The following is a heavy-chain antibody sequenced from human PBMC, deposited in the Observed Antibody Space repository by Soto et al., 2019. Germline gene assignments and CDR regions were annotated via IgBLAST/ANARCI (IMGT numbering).Heavy chain of an antibody. CDR3: ARVEGDIVVVPAAIKTNWFDP. CDR2: ISAYNGNT. V-gene: IGHV1-18*01. Sequence: GASVKVSCKASCYTFTSYGISWARQAPGQGLEWMGWISAYNGNTNYAQKLQGRVTMTTDTSTSTAYMELRSLRSDDTAVYYCARVEGDIVVVPAAIKTNWFDPWGQGTLVTVSS. J-gene: IGHJ5*02. CDR1: CYTFTSYG. D-gene: IGHD2-2*01.